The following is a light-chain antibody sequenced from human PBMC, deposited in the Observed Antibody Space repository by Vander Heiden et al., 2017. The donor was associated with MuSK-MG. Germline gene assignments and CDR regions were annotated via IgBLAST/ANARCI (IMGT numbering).Light chain of an antibody. CDR2: AAS. V-gene: IGKV1-9*01. CDR3: QQLHSYPRNT. CDR1: QGISSY. Sequence: DIQLTQSPSFLSASVGDRVTITCRASQGISSYLAWYQQKPGKAPNLLIYAASTLQSGVPSRFSGSGSGTEFTLTISSLQPEDFAPYFCQQLHSYPRNTFGQGTKLEIK. J-gene: IGKJ2*01.